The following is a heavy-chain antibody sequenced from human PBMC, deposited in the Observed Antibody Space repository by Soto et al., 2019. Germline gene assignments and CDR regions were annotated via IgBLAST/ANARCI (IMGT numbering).Heavy chain of an antibody. D-gene: IGHD3-16*02. Sequence: QVQLVESGGGVVQPGRSLRLSCAASGFTFSSYAMHWVRQAPGKGLEWVAVISYAGSDKYYADSVKGRFTISRDNSKNTLNLQMNSLRADDTAVYYCAKALGELSPESYDYWGQGTLITVSS. CDR3: AKALGELSPESYDY. J-gene: IGHJ4*02. CDR2: ISYAGSDK. V-gene: IGHV3-30*18. CDR1: GFTFSSYA.